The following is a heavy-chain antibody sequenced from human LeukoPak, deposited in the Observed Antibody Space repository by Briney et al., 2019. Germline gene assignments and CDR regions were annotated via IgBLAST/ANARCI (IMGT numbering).Heavy chain of an antibody. CDR2: ISSSSSYI. Sequence: GGSLRLSCAASGFIFSSYSMNWVRQAPGKGLEWVSSISSSSSYIYYADSVKGRFTISRDNAKNSLYLQMNSLRAEDTAVYYCAREDSGWYVSDYWGQGTLVTVSS. J-gene: IGHJ4*02. V-gene: IGHV3-21*01. CDR1: GFIFSSYS. CDR3: AREDSGWYVSDY. D-gene: IGHD6-19*01.